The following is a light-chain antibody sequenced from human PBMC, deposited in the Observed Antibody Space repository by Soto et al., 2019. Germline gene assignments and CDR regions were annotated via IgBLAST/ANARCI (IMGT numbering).Light chain of an antibody. CDR1: SSNIGNNY. CDR3: GTWDSSLSVYV. CDR2: DNN. V-gene: IGLV1-51*01. Sequence: QSVLTHPPSVSAAPGQKVTISCSGSSSNIGNNYVSWYQQLPGTAPKLLIYDNNKRPSGIPDRFSGSKSGTSATLGITGLQTGDEADYYCGTWDSSLSVYVFGTGTRSPS. J-gene: IGLJ1*01.